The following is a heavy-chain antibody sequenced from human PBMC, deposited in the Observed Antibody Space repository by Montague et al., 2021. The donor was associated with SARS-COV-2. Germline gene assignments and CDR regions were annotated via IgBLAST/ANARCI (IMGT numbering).Heavy chain of an antibody. Sequence: TLSLTCTVSGGSINSGGYYWSWIRQHPGKGLEWIGYIYYSGSTYYNPFLKSRHTISVDTSKNQFSLKLSSVTAADTAVYYCARVHFVSSGWYPDAFDIWGQGTMVTVSS. J-gene: IGHJ3*02. V-gene: IGHV4-31*03. CDR3: ARVHFVSSGWYPDAFDI. CDR1: GGSINSGGYY. D-gene: IGHD6-19*01. CDR2: IYYSGST.